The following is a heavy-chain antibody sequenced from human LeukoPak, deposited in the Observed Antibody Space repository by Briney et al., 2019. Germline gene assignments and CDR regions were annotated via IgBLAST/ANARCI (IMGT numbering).Heavy chain of an antibody. J-gene: IGHJ5*02. CDR2: IYYSGST. D-gene: IGHD6-13*01. V-gene: IGHV4-39*01. CDR1: GGSISISAYD. Sequence: PSETLSLTCTVSGGSISISAYDWGWIRQPPGKGLEWIGSIYYSGSTYYNPSLKSRVTISVDTSKNQFSLKLSSVTAADTAVYYCARMKKWVAAAGNTLFDPWGQGTLVTVSS. CDR3: ARMKKWVAAAGNTLFDP.